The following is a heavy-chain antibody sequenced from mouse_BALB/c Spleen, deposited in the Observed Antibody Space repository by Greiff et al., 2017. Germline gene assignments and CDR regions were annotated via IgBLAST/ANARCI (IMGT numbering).Heavy chain of an antibody. J-gene: IGHJ3*01. CDR1: GFTFSSYG. D-gene: IGHD4-1*01. Sequence: VQLKESGGGLVQPGGSLKLSCAASGFTFSSYGMSWVRQTPDKRLELVATINSNGGSTYYPDSVKGRFTISRDNAKNTLYLQMSSLKSEDTAMYYCARELGQGAWFAYWGQGTLVTVSA. CDR3: ARELGQGAWFAY. CDR2: INSNGGST. V-gene: IGHV5-6-3*01.